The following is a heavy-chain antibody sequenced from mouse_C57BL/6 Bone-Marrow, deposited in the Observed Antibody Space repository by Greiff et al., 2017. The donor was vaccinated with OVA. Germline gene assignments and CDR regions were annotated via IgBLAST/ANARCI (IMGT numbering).Heavy chain of an antibody. Sequence: VQLKQSGPGLVKPSQSLSLTCSVTGYSITSGYYWNWIRQFPGNKLEWMGYISYDGSNNYNPSLKNRISITRDTSKNQFFLKLNSVTTEDTATYYCARDGGLRRGFDYWGQGTTLTVSS. J-gene: IGHJ2*01. D-gene: IGHD2-2*01. CDR1: GYSITSGYY. CDR2: ISYDGSN. V-gene: IGHV3-6*01. CDR3: ARDGGLRRGFDY.